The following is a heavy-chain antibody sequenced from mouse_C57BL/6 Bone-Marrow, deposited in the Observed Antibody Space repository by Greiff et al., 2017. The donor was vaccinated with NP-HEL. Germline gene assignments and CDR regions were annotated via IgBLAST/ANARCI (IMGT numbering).Heavy chain of an antibody. CDR1: GYAFTNYL. Sequence: QVQLKESGAELVRPGTSVKVSCKASGYAFTNYLIEWVKQRPGQGLEWIGVINPGSGGTNYNEKFKGKATLTADKSSSTAYMPLSSLTSEDSAVYFCARSAPTVVATDYAMDYWGQGTSVTVSS. D-gene: IGHD1-1*01. J-gene: IGHJ4*01. CDR3: ARSAPTVVATDYAMDY. CDR2: INPGSGGT. V-gene: IGHV1-54*01.